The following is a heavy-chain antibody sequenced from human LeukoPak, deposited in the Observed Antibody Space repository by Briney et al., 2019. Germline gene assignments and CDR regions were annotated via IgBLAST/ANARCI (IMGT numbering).Heavy chain of an antibody. J-gene: IGHJ5*01. CDR1: GFTFSTYT. D-gene: IGHD6-6*01. Sequence: GGSLRLSCAVSGFTFSTYTMNWVRQAPGKGLEWVSSTSSSSSHIYYADSLKGRLTISRDNAKNSLFLQMNSLRAEDTAVYYCSRGGGSSGPRGFDSWGQGTLVTVSS. CDR2: TSSSSSHI. CDR3: SRGGGSSGPRGFDS. V-gene: IGHV3-21*01.